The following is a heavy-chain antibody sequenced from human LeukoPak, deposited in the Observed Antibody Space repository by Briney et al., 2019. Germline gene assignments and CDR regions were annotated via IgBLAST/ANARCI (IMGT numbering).Heavy chain of an antibody. D-gene: IGHD2-2*01. Sequence: ASVKVSCKASGYTFTSYDVNWVRQATGQGLEWMGWVNPNSGNTAYAQNFQGRVTMTSDTSINTAYMELSSLRSEDTAVYYCASAPGYCSSTSCYPYGSFDYWGQGTLITVSS. CDR1: GYTFTSYD. V-gene: IGHV1-8*01. CDR2: VNPNSGNT. CDR3: ASAPGYCSSTSCYPYGSFDY. J-gene: IGHJ4*02.